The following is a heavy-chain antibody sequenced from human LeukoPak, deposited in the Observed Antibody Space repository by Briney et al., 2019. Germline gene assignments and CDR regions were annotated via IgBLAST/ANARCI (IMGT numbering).Heavy chain of an antibody. CDR3: AKLAGGRRGSYSFDY. V-gene: IGHV3-30-3*02. J-gene: IGHJ4*02. Sequence: GRSLILSCAASGFTFSSYAMHWVRQAPGKALEWVAVIAYDGSNKYYADSVEGRFTISRDNSKNTLYLQMNSLRAEDTAVYYCAKLAGGRRGSYSFDYWGQGTLVTVSS. CDR1: GFTFSSYA. D-gene: IGHD1-26*01. CDR2: IAYDGSNK.